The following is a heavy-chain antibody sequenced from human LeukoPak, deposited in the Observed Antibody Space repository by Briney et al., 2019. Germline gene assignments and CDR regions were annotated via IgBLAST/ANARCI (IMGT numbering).Heavy chain of an antibody. Sequence: GGSLRLSCAASGFTFSSYSMNWVRQAPGKGLEWVSYISSSSSTIYYADSVKGRFTISRDNAKNPLYLQMNSLRAEDTAVYYCARDPPSGTTDFQHWGQGTLVTVSS. CDR1: GFTFSSYS. D-gene: IGHD1-7*01. CDR3: ARDPPSGTTDFQH. V-gene: IGHV3-48*01. CDR2: ISSSSSTI. J-gene: IGHJ1*01.